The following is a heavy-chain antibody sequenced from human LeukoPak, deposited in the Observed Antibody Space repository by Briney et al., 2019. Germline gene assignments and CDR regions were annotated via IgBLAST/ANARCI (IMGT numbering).Heavy chain of an antibody. CDR2: ISSSSSTI. D-gene: IGHD3-22*01. J-gene: IGHJ4*02. V-gene: IGHV3-48*02. CDR3: GRTSGYYITDY. Sequence: NWVRQAPGKXXEWVSYISSSSSTIYYEDSVTGRFTISRDNAKNSLYLPMNSLRDEDAAVYYCGRTSGYYITDYWGQGTLVTVSS.